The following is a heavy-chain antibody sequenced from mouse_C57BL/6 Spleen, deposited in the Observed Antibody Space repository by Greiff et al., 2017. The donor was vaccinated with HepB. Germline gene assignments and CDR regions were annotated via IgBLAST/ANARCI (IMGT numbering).Heavy chain of an antibody. J-gene: IGHJ1*03. CDR1: GYTFTSYW. CDR3: AIDGNPGYWYFDV. D-gene: IGHD2-1*01. Sequence: QVQLQQSGAELVKPGASVKVSCTASGYTFTSYWMHWVKQRPGQGLEWIGRIHPSDSDTNYNQKFKGKATLTVDTSSSTAYLQLSSLTSEDSAVYYCAIDGNPGYWYFDVWGTGTTVTVSS. CDR2: IHPSDSDT. V-gene: IGHV1-74*01.